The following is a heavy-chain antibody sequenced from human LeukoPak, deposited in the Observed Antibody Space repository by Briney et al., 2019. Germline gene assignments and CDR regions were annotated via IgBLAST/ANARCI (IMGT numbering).Heavy chain of an antibody. D-gene: IGHD6-6*01. Sequence: GGSLRLSCAASGFTFSSYAMSWVRQAPGKGLEWVSAISGSGGSTYYADSVKGRFTISRDNSKNTLYLQMNSLRAEDTAVYYCAKVGQLVWGYYYYYMDVWGKGTTVTVSS. V-gene: IGHV3-23*01. CDR2: ISGSGGST. J-gene: IGHJ6*03. CDR1: GFTFSSYA. CDR3: AKVGQLVWGYYYYYMDV.